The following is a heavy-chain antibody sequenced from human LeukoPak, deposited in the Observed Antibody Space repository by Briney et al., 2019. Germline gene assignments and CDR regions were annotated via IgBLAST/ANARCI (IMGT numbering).Heavy chain of an antibody. CDR2: INPNSGGT. J-gene: IGHJ4*02. D-gene: IGHD5-18*01. CDR1: GYTFTGYY. CDR3: ARSVTAGTLGGIRYHFDY. V-gene: IGHV1-2*02. Sequence: ASVKVSCKASGYTFTGYYMHWVRQAPGQGLEWMGWINPNSGGTNYAQKLQGRVTMTRDTSISTAYMELSRLRSDDTAVYYCARSVTAGTLGGIRYHFDYWGQGTLVTVSS.